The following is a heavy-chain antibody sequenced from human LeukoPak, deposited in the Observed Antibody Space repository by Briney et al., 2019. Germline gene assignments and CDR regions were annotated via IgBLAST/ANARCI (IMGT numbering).Heavy chain of an antibody. CDR1: GFTVSSNY. CDR2: IYSGGST. CDR3: ARGYSGSYDFDY. V-gene: IGHV3-66*01. Sequence: GGSLRLSCAASGFTVSSNYMSWVRQAPGEGLEWVSVIYSGGSTYYADSVKGRFTISRDNSKNTLYLQMNSLRAEDTAVYYCARGYSGSYDFDYWGQGTLVTVSS. D-gene: IGHD1-26*01. J-gene: IGHJ4*02.